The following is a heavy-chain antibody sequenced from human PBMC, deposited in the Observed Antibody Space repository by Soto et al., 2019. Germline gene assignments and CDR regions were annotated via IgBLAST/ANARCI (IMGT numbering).Heavy chain of an antibody. CDR3: ARGGGYGGRGGGMDV. Sequence: QVQLVQSGAEVKKPGASVKVSCKASGYTFTSYYMHWVRQAPGQGLEWMGIINPSGGSTSYAQKFQGSVTMTRDTSTSTVYMELSSLRSEDTAVYYCARGGGYGGRGGGMDVWGQGTTVTVSS. CDR1: GYTFTSYY. D-gene: IGHD5-12*01. V-gene: IGHV1-46*01. J-gene: IGHJ6*02. CDR2: INPSGGST.